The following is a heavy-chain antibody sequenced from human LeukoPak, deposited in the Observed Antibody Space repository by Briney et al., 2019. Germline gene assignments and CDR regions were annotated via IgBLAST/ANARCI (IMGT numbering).Heavy chain of an antibody. J-gene: IGHJ5*02. CDR1: GGSISSGGYY. D-gene: IGHD3-3*01. CDR2: IYYSGST. V-gene: IGHV4-31*03. Sequence: SQTLSLTCTVSGGSISSGGYYWRWIRQHPGKGLEWIGYIYYSGSTYYNPSLKSRVTISVDTSKNQFSLKLSSVTAADTAVYYCARGIFGVVTPFDPWGQGTLVTVSS. CDR3: ARGIFGVVTPFDP.